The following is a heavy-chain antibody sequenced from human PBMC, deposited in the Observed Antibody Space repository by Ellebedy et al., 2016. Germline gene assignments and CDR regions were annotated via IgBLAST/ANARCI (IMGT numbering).Heavy chain of an antibody. Sequence: GESLKISCQTSGYSFIPYWISWVRQVPGKGLEWMGRIDPGYSYINYNPSFHGHVTISSDRSLTTVSLQWSSRGASATAIYYCARNRGERWQLGASDFWGQGTRVTVSS. CDR3: ARNRGERWQLGASDF. V-gene: IGHV5-10-1*01. J-gene: IGHJ4*02. CDR1: GYSFIPYW. CDR2: IDPGYSYI. D-gene: IGHD4-23*01.